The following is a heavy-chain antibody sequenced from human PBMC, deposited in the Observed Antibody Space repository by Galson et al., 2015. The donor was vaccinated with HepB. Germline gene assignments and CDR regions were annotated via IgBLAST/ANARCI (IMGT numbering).Heavy chain of an antibody. V-gene: IGHV3-33*02. J-gene: IGHJ5*02. CDR2: IWFDGSAT. Sequence: SLRLSCAASGFTFSRYGMHWVRQAPGKGLEWVAAIWFDGSATFYRDSVKGRFSISRDDSTKTIFLQMESLRVDDTAVYYCARDGSHYELDLWGQGTRVTVSS. CDR3: ARDGSHYELDL. CDR1: GFTFSRYG. D-gene: IGHD2-15*01.